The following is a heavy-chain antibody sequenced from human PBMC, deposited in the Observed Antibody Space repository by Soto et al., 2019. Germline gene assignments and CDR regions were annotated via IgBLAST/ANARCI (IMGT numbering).Heavy chain of an antibody. J-gene: IGHJ6*02. Sequence: KDSCRGAGDTSPSYWIGRVRKMTGKGLEWMGRIDPSDSYTNYSPSFQGHVTISADKSISTAYLQWSSLKASDTAMYYCARLYCSSTSCYGMDVWGQGTTVTVSS. CDR3: ARLYCSSTSCYGMDV. D-gene: IGHD2-2*01. CDR1: GDTSPSYW. V-gene: IGHV5-10-1*01. CDR2: IDPSDSYT.